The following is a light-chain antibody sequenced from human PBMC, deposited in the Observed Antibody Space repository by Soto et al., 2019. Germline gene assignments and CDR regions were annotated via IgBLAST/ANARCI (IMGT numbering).Light chain of an antibody. V-gene: IGLV2-11*01. CDR2: DVS. CDR1: SSDVNTYNY. J-gene: IGLJ1*01. Sequence: QSALTQPRSVSGSPGQSVTISCTGDSSDVNTYNYVSWYQQHPGKAPKLMIYDVSKRPSGVPDRFSGSKSGNTASLTISGLQAEDEADYYCCSYAGSYTYVFGTGTKVTVL. CDR3: CSYAGSYTYV.